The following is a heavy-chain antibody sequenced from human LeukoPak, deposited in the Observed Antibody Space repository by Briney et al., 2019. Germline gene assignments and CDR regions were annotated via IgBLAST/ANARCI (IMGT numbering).Heavy chain of an antibody. Sequence: ASVKVSCKASGYTFTSYDINWVRQATGQGLEWMGWMNPNSGNTGYAQKFQGRVTMTRNTSISTTYMELSSLRPEDTAVYYCARDYYYGSGSYYRGGWFDPWGQGTLVTVSS. CDR3: ARDYYYGSGSYYRGGWFDP. J-gene: IGHJ5*02. V-gene: IGHV1-8*01. D-gene: IGHD3-10*01. CDR2: MNPNSGNT. CDR1: GYTFTSYD.